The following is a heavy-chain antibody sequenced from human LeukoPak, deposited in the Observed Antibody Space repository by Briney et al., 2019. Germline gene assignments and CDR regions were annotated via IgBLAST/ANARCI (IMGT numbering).Heavy chain of an antibody. J-gene: IGHJ4*02. CDR1: GGSITSGGYH. V-gene: IGHV4-31*03. CDR3: ARGPDFYASSSYYPI. D-gene: IGHD3-22*01. Sequence: SQTLSLTCTVSGGSITSGGYHWSWIRQHPGKGLEWIGYIYSSGSAYYNPSLKSRVTLSVDTSKNQFSLKLNSVTAADTAVYYCARGPDFYASSSYYPIWGQGALVTVSS. CDR2: IYSSGSA.